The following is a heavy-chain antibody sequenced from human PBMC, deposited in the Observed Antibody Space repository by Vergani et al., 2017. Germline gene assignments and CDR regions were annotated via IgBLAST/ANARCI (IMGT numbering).Heavy chain of an antibody. CDR2: IYHSGST. Sequence: QMQLQESGPGLVKPSETLSLTCAVSGSSISSGFYWGWIRQPPGKGLEWIGRIYHSGSTFYNPSLKSRVTISVDTSKNQFSLRLSSVTAADTAVYFCARXFWVSQGVGAFETWGRGTEVSVSS. D-gene: IGHD3-3*02. V-gene: IGHV4-38-2*01. CDR1: GSSISSGFY. J-gene: IGHJ3*02. CDR3: ARXFWVSQGVGAFET.